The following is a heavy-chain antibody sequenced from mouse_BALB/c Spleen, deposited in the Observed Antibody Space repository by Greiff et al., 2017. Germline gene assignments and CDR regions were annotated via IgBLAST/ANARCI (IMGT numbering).Heavy chain of an antibody. V-gene: IGHV3-6*02. CDR2: ISYDGSN. CDR1: GYSITSGYY. J-gene: IGHJ3*01. D-gene: IGHD2-4*01. Sequence: DVQLQESGPGLVKPSQSLSLTCSVTGYSITSGYYWNWIRQFPGNKLEWMGYISYDGSNNYNPSLKNRISITRDTSKNQFFLKLNSVTTEDTATYYCARAHYDDGFAYWGQGTLVTVSA. CDR3: ARAHYDDGFAY.